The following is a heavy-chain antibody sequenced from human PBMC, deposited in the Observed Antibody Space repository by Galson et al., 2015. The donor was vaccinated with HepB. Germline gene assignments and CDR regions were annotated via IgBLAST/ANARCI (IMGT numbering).Heavy chain of an antibody. Sequence: SLRLSCAASGFTFSSYSMNWVRQAPGKGLEWVSSISSSSSYIYYADSVKGRFTISRDNAKNSLYLQMNSLRAEDTAVYYCARVYCSGGSCYHPLNPEFDYWGQGTLVTVSS. J-gene: IGHJ4*02. D-gene: IGHD2-15*01. CDR2: ISSSSSYI. CDR1: GFTFSSYS. V-gene: IGHV3-21*01. CDR3: ARVYCSGGSCYHPLNPEFDY.